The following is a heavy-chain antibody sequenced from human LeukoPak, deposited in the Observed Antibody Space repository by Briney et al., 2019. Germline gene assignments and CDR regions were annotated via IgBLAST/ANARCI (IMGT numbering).Heavy chain of an antibody. CDR1: GFTFGDYA. CDR3: TRDGPITMVRGVPAEFDY. CDR2: IRSKAYGGTT. Sequence: GGSLRLSCTASGFTFGDYAMSWVRQAPGKGREWVGFIRSKAYGGTTEYAASVKGRFTISRDDSKSIDYLQMNSLKTEDTAVYYCTRDGPITMVRGVPAEFDYWGQGTLVTVSS. D-gene: IGHD3-10*01. J-gene: IGHJ4*02. V-gene: IGHV3-49*04.